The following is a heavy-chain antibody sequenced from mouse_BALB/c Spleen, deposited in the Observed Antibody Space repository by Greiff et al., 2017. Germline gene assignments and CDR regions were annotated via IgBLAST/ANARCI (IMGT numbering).Heavy chain of an antibody. CDR3: ARQGLRSYYFDY. CDR2: ISNGGGST. J-gene: IGHJ2*01. Sequence: EVQLVESGGGLVQPGGSLKLSCAASGFTFSSYTMSWVRQTPEKRLEWVAYISNGGGSTYYPDTVKGRFTISRDNAKNTLYLQMSSLKSEDTAMYYCARQGLRSYYFDYWGQGTTLTVSA. D-gene: IGHD1-1*01. V-gene: IGHV5-12-2*01. CDR1: GFTFSSYT.